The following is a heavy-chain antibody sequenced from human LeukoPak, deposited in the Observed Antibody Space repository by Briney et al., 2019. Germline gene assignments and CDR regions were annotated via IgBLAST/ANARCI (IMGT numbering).Heavy chain of an antibody. Sequence: GGSLRLPCAASGFTFSSYAMSWVRQAPGKGLEWVSAISSSGSSTYYADSVKGRFTISRDNSKNTLYLQMNSLRAEDTAVYYCAKVPAQGSGGSCDSWANWFDPSSQR. V-gene: IGHV3-23*01. J-gene: IGHJ5*02. CDR3: AKVPAQGSGGSCDSWANWFDP. CDR2: ISSSGSST. CDR1: GFTFSSYA. D-gene: IGHD2-15*01.